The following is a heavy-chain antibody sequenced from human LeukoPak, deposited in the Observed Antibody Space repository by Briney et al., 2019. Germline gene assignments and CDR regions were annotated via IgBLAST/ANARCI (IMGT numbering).Heavy chain of an antibody. V-gene: IGHV3-21*01. Sequence: GGSLRLSCAASGFTFSSYSMNWVRQVPGKGLEWVSSISSSSSYIYYADSVKGRFTISRDNAKNSLYLQMNSLRAEDTAVYYCASVPLLWFGELLSQYFQHWGQGTLVTVSS. CDR3: ASVPLLWFGELLSQYFQH. CDR1: GFTFSSYS. D-gene: IGHD3-10*01. J-gene: IGHJ1*01. CDR2: ISSSSSYI.